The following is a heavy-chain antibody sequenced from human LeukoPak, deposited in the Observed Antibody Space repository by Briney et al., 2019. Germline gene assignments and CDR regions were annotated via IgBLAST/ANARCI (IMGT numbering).Heavy chain of an antibody. CDR3: ARGIGSEDAFDI. CDR2: IYHSGST. D-gene: IGHD2-15*01. V-gene: IGHV4-30-2*01. CDR1: GGSISSGGYS. J-gene: IGHJ3*02. Sequence: SETLSLICAVSGGSISSGGYSWSWIRQPPGTGLEWIGYIYHSGSTYYNPSLKSRVTISVDRSKNQFSLKLSSVTAADTAVYYCARGIGSEDAFDIWGQGTMVTVSS.